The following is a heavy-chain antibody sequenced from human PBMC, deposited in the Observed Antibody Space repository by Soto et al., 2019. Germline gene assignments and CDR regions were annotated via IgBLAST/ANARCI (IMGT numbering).Heavy chain of an antibody. CDR3: PRGSDYLGW. CDR1: GYTFTNYG. J-gene: IGHJ4*01. V-gene: IGHV1-18*01. CDR2: INPYNGNT. D-gene: IGHD3-9*01. Sequence: QVQLVQSGVEVKKPGASVKVSCKASGYTFTNYGITWVRQAPGQGLEWMGWINPYNGNTNYAQKIQGRVTMTSDTSTSIAYMEVRSLRSDDTAVYYSPRGSDYLGWWGHGTLVTVSS.